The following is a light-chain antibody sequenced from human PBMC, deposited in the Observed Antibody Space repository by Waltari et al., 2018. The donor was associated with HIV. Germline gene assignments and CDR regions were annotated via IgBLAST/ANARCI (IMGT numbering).Light chain of an antibody. CDR3: QSHDSSLSGYV. Sequence: QSVLTQPPSVSGAPGQRVTISCTGSSSNIGSGYHVLWSHQLPGTAPKLLIYGNSTRPSGVPDRFSGSKSGTSASLAITGLQAEDEADYYCQSHDSSLSGYVFGTGTKVTVL. V-gene: IGLV1-40*01. CDR2: GNS. J-gene: IGLJ1*01. CDR1: SSNIGSGYH.